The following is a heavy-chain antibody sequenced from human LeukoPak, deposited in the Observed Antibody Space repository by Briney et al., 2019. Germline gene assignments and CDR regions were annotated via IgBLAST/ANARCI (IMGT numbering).Heavy chain of an antibody. CDR2: FDPEDGET. CDR3: ARVSNGGYDILTGYSRAPDY. D-gene: IGHD3-9*01. Sequence: ASVKVSCKVSGYTLTELSMHWVRQAPGKGLEWMGGFDPEDGETIYAQKFQGRVTMTEDTSTDTAYMELSSLRSEDTAVYYCARVSNGGYDILTGYSRAPDYWGQGTLVTVSS. V-gene: IGHV1-24*01. CDR1: GYTLTELS. J-gene: IGHJ4*02.